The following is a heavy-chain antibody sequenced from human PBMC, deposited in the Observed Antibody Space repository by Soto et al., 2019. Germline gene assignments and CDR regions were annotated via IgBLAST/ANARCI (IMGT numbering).Heavy chain of an antibody. D-gene: IGHD3-10*01. CDR1: GFTFTSSA. CDR3: AASYYYGSGSSIARDY. Sequence: SVKVSCKASGFTFTSSAMQWVRQARGRRLEWIGWIVVGSGNTNYAQKFQERVTITRDMSTSTAYMELSSLRSGDTAVYYCAASYYYGSGSSIARDYWGQGTLVTVSS. V-gene: IGHV1-58*02. CDR2: IVVGSGNT. J-gene: IGHJ4*02.